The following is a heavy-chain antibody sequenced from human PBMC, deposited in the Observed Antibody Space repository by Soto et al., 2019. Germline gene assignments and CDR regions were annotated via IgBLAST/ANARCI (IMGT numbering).Heavy chain of an antibody. D-gene: IGHD7-27*01. Sequence: VGSLRLSCAASGFTFNNYALNWVRQAPGKGLEWVSSISGTGGSTFYAGSAKGRFTISRGNSKNTLFLQMTSLRAEDTAVYYCGKGNSKWGTGDAFDIWGQGTMVTVSS. J-gene: IGHJ3*02. V-gene: IGHV3-23*01. CDR1: GFTFNNYA. CDR3: GKGNSKWGTGDAFDI. CDR2: ISGTGGST.